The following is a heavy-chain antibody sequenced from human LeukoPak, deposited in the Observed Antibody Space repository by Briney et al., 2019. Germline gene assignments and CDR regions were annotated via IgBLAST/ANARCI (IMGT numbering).Heavy chain of an antibody. CDR2: MSYDGYNK. CDR1: GFTFSSFA. CDR3: ARDLLTPDSTDYAFDI. D-gene: IGHD3-22*01. Sequence: GGSLRLSCAASGFTFSSFAMHWVRQAPGKGLEWVAVMSYDGYNKYYADSVKGRFTISRDNSKNTLYLQMNSLRAEDTAVYYCARDLLTPDSTDYAFDIWGQGTMVTVSS. J-gene: IGHJ3*02. V-gene: IGHV3-30-3*01.